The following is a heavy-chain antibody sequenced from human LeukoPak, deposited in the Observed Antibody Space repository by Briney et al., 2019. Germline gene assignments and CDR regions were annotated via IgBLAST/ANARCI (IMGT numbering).Heavy chain of an antibody. CDR3: ARGIYSSSSDFDY. J-gene: IGHJ4*02. V-gene: IGHV1-69*05. D-gene: IGHD6-6*01. CDR1: GGTFSSYA. CDR2: IIPIFGTA. Sequence: EASVKVSCKASGGTFSSYAISWVRQAPGQGLEWMGGIIPIFGTANCAQKFQGRVTITTDESTSTAYMELSSLRSEDTAVYYCARGIYSSSSDFDYWGQGTLVTVSS.